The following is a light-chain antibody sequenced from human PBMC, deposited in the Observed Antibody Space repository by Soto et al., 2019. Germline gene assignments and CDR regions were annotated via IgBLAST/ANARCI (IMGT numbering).Light chain of an antibody. V-gene: IGLV4-69*01. CDR2: LNSDGSH. CDR1: SGHSSYA. CDR3: QTWGAGLRV. Sequence: QLVLTQSPSASASLGASVKLTCTLSSGHSSYAIAWHQQQLEKGPRYLMKLNSDGSHSKGDGIPDRFSGSSSAAERYLTISRLQSEDEADYYCQTWGAGLRVFGGGTKRTVL. J-gene: IGLJ3*02.